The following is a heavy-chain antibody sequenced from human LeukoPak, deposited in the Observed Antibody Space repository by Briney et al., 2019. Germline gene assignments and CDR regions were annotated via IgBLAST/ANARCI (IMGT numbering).Heavy chain of an antibody. CDR1: RFTFSSYG. CDR2: ISYDGNNR. CDR3: AQVKGEVIGAFDI. V-gene: IGHV3-30*18. D-gene: IGHD3-16*01. J-gene: IGHJ3*02. Sequence: GGSLRLSCAASRFTFSSYGMHWVRQAPGKGLEWVTVISYDGNNRYYADSVKGRFTISRYNSKNTLYLQMNSLRAEHTAVYYCAQVKGEVIGAFDIWGQGTMVTVSS.